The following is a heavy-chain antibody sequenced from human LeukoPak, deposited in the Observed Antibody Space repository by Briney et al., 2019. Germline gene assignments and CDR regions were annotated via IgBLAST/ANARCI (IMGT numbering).Heavy chain of an antibody. CDR3: AKLLWFGTGWFDP. CDR1: GGSISSSNW. Sequence: SETLSLTCAVSGGSISSSNWWNWVRQPPGNGLEWIGEIHHSGRTNYNPPLKSRVTISVDTSKNQFSLKLSSVTAADTAVYYCAKLLWFGTGWFDPWGQGNLVTVSS. V-gene: IGHV4-4*02. J-gene: IGHJ5*02. CDR2: IHHSGRT. D-gene: IGHD3-10*01.